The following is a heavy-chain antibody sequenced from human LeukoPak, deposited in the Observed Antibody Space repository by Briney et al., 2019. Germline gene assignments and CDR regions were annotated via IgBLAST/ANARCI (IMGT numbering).Heavy chain of an antibody. J-gene: IGHJ4*02. CDR2: IDHSGRT. CDR3: ARKGLTKPLSVAVDFDS. V-gene: IGHV4-34*01. CDR1: GVSFSGYY. Sequence: KTSETLSLTCAVYGVSFSGYYWSWIRQPPGKGREWIAEIDHSGRTNFNWSLKSRVTISVDTSKNHFSLKLSSVTAADTAVYYCARKGLTKPLSVAVDFDSWAQGTLVTVSS. D-gene: IGHD6-19*01.